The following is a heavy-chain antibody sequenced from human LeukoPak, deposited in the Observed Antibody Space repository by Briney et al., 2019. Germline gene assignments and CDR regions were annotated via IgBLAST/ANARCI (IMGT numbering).Heavy chain of an antibody. CDR2: ISSSGSTI. Sequence: GGSLRLSCAASGFTFSDYYMSWIRQAPGKGLEWVSYISSSGSTIYYADSVKGRFTISRDNAKNSLYLQMNSLRAEDTAVYYCARGDWTFSGSYKYAHFDYWGQGTLVTVSS. J-gene: IGHJ4*02. D-gene: IGHD1-26*01. V-gene: IGHV3-11*04. CDR3: ARGDWTFSGSYKYAHFDY. CDR1: GFTFSDYY.